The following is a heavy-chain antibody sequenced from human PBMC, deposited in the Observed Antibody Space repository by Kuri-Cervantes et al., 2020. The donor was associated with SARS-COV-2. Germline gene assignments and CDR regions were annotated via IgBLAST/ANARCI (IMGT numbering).Heavy chain of an antibody. CDR1: GFTFSDYY. Sequence: GESLKISCAASGFTFSDYYMSWIRQAPGKGLEWVSYISSSSSYTNYADSVKGRFTISRDNSKNTHYLQMSSLRAEDTAVYYCAKDRQPVGYYYQYDMDVWGQGTTVTVSS. J-gene: IGHJ6*02. D-gene: IGHD1-26*01. V-gene: IGHV3-11*05. CDR2: ISSSSSYT. CDR3: AKDRQPVGYYYQYDMDV.